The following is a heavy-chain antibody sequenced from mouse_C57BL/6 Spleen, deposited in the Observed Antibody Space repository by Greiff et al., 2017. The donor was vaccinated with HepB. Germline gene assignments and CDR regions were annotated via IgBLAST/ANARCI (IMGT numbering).Heavy chain of an antibody. CDR1: GFTFSSYA. V-gene: IGHV5-4*01. D-gene: IGHD1-1*01. J-gene: IGHJ2*01. CDR2: ISDGGSYT. Sequence: EVQVVESGGGLVKPGGSLKLSCAASGFTFSSYAMSWVRQTPEKRLEWVATISDGGSYTYYPDNVKGRFTISRDNAKNNLYLQMSHLKSEDTAMYYCARASSYYGSSYFDYWGQGTTLTVSS. CDR3: ARASSYYGSSYFDY.